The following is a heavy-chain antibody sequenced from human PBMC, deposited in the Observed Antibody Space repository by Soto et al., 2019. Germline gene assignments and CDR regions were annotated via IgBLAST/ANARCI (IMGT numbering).Heavy chain of an antibody. V-gene: IGHV1-69*01. D-gene: IGHD2-2*01. CDR1: GGTFSSYA. J-gene: IGHJ6*02. Sequence: QVQLVQSGAEVKKPGSSVKVSCKASGGTFSSYAISWVRQAPGQGLEWMGGIIPISDTTNYAQKFQGRVTITADESTSPADMELSSLRSEDTAVYYCASSQGSSTSLEIYYYYYYGMDVWGQGTTVTVSS. CDR3: ASSQGSSTSLEIYYYYYYGMDV. CDR2: IIPISDTT.